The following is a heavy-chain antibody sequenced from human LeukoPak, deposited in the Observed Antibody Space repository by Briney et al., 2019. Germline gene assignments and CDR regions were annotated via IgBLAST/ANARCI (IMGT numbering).Heavy chain of an antibody. Sequence: PSETLSLTCTVSGGSISSYYWSWIRQPPGKGLEWIGYIYYSGSTNYNPSLKSRVTISVDTSKHQFSLKLSSVTAADTDVYYCARGQIRLDYYDSSGETLAFDIWGQGTMVTVSS. J-gene: IGHJ3*02. CDR3: ARGQIRLDYYDSSGETLAFDI. CDR1: GGSISSYY. CDR2: IYYSGST. D-gene: IGHD3-22*01. V-gene: IGHV4-59*01.